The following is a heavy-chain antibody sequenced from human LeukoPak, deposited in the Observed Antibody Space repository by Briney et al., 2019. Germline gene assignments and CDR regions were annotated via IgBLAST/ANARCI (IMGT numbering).Heavy chain of an antibody. J-gene: IGHJ4*02. CDR3: AVNWNDLYYFDY. CDR1: GYTFTDYY. CDR2: VDPEDGET. D-gene: IGHD1-1*01. Sequence: ASVKVSCKVSGYTFTDYYMHWVQQAPGIGLEWMGLVDPEDGETIYAEKFQGRVTITADTSTDTAYMELSSLRSEDTAVYYCAVNWNDLYYFDYWGQGTLVTVSS. V-gene: IGHV1-69-2*01.